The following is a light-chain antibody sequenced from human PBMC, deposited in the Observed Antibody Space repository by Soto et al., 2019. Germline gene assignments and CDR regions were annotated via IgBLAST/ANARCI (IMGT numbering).Light chain of an antibody. J-gene: IGLJ1*01. CDR1: SSDVGGYNY. Sequence: QSALTQPASVSGSPGQSITISCTGTSSDVGGYNYVSWYQQYPGKAPKLMIYEVSNRPSGVSNRFSGSKSGNTASLTISGLQAEDEADHYCSSYTTSAPYVFGSGTKLTVL. V-gene: IGLV2-14*01. CDR2: EVS. CDR3: SSYTTSAPYV.